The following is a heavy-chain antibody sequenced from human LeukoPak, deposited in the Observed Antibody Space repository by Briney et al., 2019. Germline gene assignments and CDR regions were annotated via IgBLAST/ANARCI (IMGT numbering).Heavy chain of an antibody. Sequence: GGSLRLSCAASGFTFSSYWMSWVRQAPGKGLEWVANIKQDGSEKYYVDSVKGRFTISRDNTKNSLYLQMNSLRAEDTAVYYCARGEQWLVSDAFDIWGQVTMVTVSS. V-gene: IGHV3-7*01. CDR2: IKQDGSEK. D-gene: IGHD6-19*01. CDR3: ARGEQWLVSDAFDI. CDR1: GFTFSSYW. J-gene: IGHJ3*02.